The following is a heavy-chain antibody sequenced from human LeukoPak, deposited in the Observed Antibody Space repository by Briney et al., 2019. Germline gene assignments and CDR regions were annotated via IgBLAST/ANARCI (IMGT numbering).Heavy chain of an antibody. J-gene: IGHJ4*02. V-gene: IGHV4-61*02. CDR1: GGSISSGSYY. CDR3: ARVPYNWNYGYFDY. CDR2: IYTSGST. Sequence: PSETLSLTCTVSGGSISSGSYYWSWIRQPAGKGLEWIGRIYTSGSTNYNPSLKSRVTISVDTSKNQFSLKLSSVTAADTAVYYCARVPYNWNYGYFDYWGQETLVTVSS. D-gene: IGHD1-7*01.